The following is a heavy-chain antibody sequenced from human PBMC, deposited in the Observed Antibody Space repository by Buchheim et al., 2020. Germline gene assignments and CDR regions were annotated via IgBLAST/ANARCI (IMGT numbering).Heavy chain of an antibody. CDR2: INYSGTT. CDR3: ARRRTAMVDF. V-gene: IGHV4-39*01. CDR1: GGSITSSSYY. D-gene: IGHD5-18*01. Sequence: QLQLQESGPGLVKPSETLSLTCTVSGGSITSSSYYWGWIRQPPGKGLEWIGSINYSGTTYYNPSLKSRVTISVDTSKNQFSLKLSSVTTADTAVYYCARRRTAMVDFWGQETL. J-gene: IGHJ4*02.